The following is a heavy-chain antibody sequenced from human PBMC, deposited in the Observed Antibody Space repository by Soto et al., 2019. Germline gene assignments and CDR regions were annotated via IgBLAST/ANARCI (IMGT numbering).Heavy chain of an antibody. CDR3: ASPLIVGATKPNAFDI. V-gene: IGHV1-69*02. D-gene: IGHD1-26*01. Sequence: QVQLVQSGAEVKKPGSSVKVSCKASGGTFSSYTISWVRQAPGQGLEWMGRIIPILGIANYAQKFQGRVTITADKSTSTAYMELSSLRSDDTAVYYCASPLIVGATKPNAFDIWGQGTMVTVSS. CDR1: GGTFSSYT. J-gene: IGHJ3*02. CDR2: IIPILGIA.